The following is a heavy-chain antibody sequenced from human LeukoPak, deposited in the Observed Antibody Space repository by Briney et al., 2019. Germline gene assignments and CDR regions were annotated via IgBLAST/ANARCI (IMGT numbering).Heavy chain of an antibody. CDR1: GGSISSYY. V-gene: IGHV4-59*08. D-gene: IGHD3-22*01. Sequence: SETLSLTCTVSGGSISSYYWSWIRQPPGKGLEWIGYIYYSGNTNYNPSLKSRVTISVDTSKNQFSLKLSSVTASDTAVYYCARLNSAQYYDSSGHYPFDYSGQGTRVTVSS. CDR2: IYYSGNT. J-gene: IGHJ4*02. CDR3: ARLNSAQYYDSSGHYPFDY.